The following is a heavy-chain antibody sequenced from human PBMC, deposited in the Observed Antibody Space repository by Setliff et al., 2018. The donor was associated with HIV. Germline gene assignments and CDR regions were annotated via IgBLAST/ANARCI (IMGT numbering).Heavy chain of an antibody. V-gene: IGHV5-51*01. Sequence: PGESLKISCKGSGYSFTSYWIGWVRQVPGKGLEWMGIIYPGDSDTKYSPSFQGQVTISADKSISTAYLQWSSLRVEDTAVYYCMRWGLPYAIDYWGQGMLVTVSS. CDR1: GYSFTSYW. D-gene: IGHD2-21*02. CDR3: MRWGLPYAIDY. CDR2: IYPGDSDT. J-gene: IGHJ4*02.